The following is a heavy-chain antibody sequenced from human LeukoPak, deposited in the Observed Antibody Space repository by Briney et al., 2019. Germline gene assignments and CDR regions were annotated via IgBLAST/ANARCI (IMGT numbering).Heavy chain of an antibody. CDR1: GYTFTSYG. CDR2: ISAYNGNT. CDR3: ARVVYDILTGYYGNYYYYGMDV. D-gene: IGHD3-9*01. J-gene: IGHJ6*04. Sequence: GASVKVSCKASGYTFTSYGISWVRQAPGQGLEWMGWISAYNGNTNYAQKLQGRVTMTTGTSTSTAYMELRSLRSDDTAVYYCARVVYDILTGYYGNYYYYGMDVWGKGTTVTVSS. V-gene: IGHV1-18*04.